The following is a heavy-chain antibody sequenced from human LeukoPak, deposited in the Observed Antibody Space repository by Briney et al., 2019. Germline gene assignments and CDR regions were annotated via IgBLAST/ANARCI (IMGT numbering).Heavy chain of an antibody. Sequence: ASVKVSCKASGYTFTSYGISWVRQAPGQGVEWMGWISAYNGNTNYAQKLQSRVTMTTDTSTSTAYIELRSLRSDDAAVYYCAREDSSSFWGYWGQGTLVTVSS. CDR3: AREDSSSFWGY. J-gene: IGHJ4*02. D-gene: IGHD6-13*01. V-gene: IGHV1-18*01. CDR2: ISAYNGNT. CDR1: GYTFTSYG.